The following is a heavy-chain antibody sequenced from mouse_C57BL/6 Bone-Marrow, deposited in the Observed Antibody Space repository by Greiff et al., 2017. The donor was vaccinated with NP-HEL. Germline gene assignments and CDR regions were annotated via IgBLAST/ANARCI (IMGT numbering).Heavy chain of an antibody. CDR3: AKRYDGAYYYAMDY. J-gene: IGHJ4*01. D-gene: IGHD2-12*01. CDR1: GYTFTSYT. CDR2: INPSSGYT. V-gene: IGHV1-4*01. Sequence: QVHVKQSGAELARPGASVKMFCKASGYTFTSYTMHWVKQRPGQGLEWIGYINPSSGYTKYNQKLTDKATLTADKSSRTAYMQLSSLASEDSAVYYCAKRYDGAYYYAMDYWGQGTSVTVSS.